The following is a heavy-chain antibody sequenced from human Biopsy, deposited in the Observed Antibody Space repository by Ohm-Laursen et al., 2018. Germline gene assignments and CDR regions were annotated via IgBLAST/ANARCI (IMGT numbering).Heavy chain of an antibody. V-gene: IGHV4-31*01. J-gene: IGHJ5*02. CDR1: GGSISSGGSY. CDR3: ARGDYFDSNGYFWFDP. D-gene: IGHD3-22*01. CDR2: IFNSANT. Sequence: TLSLTCTDSGGSISSGGSYWSWIRQRPGKGLEWIGYIFNSANTYYNPSLKNLITISGDTSKNQFSPKLNSVTAADTAVYYCARGDYFDSNGYFWFDPWGQGTLVTVSS.